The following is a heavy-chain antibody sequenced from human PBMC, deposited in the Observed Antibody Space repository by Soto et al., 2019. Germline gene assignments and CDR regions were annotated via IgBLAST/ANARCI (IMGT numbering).Heavy chain of an antibody. J-gene: IGHJ6*02. Sequence: ASVKVSCKASGGTFSSYAISWVRQAPGQGLEWMGGIIPIFGTANYAQKFQGRVTITADESTSTAYMELSSLRSEDTAVYYCARGGCSGYDYTPEPYYYYGMDVWGQGTTVTVSS. CDR2: IIPIFGTA. CDR1: GGTFSSYA. CDR3: ARGGCSGYDYTPEPYYYYGMDV. D-gene: IGHD5-12*01. V-gene: IGHV1-69*13.